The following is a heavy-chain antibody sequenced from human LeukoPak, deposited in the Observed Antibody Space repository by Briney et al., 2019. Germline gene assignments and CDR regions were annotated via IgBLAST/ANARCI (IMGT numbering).Heavy chain of an antibody. CDR1: GGTFSSYA. J-gene: IGHJ4*02. V-gene: IGHV1-69*05. CDR2: IIPIFGTA. Sequence: ASVKVSCKASGGTFSSYAISWVRQAPGQGLEWMGGIIPIFGTANYAQKFQGRVTITTDESTSTAYMELSSLRSEDTAVYYCAGVFEMATMYYFDYWGQGTLVTVSS. CDR3: AGVFEMATMYYFDY. D-gene: IGHD5-24*01.